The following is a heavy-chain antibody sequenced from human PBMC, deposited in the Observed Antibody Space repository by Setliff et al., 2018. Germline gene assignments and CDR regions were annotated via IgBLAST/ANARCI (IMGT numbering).Heavy chain of an antibody. CDR1: DGSISTYY. V-gene: IGHV4-4*08. J-gene: IGHJ4*02. CDR2: IYTSGII. CDR3: VRTARVPDC. Sequence: SETLSLTCTVSDGSISTYYWSWIRQPPGRGLEYIGYIYTSGIINYNPSLKSRVTMSLDTSKNQFSLSLTSVTAADTAMYFCVRTARVPDCSGQGILVTVSS.